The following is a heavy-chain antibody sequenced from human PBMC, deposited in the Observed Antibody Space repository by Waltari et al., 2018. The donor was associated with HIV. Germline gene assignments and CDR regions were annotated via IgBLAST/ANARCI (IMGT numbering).Heavy chain of an antibody. J-gene: IGHJ6*02. V-gene: IGHV4-34*01. D-gene: IGHD2-2*01. CDR1: GGSFSGYY. CDR2: IKHSGST. CDR3: ARGGPGCSSTSCYGGDYYYGMDV. Sequence: QVQLQQWGAGLVKPSETLSLTCAVYGGSFSGYYWSWIRQPPGKGLEWIGEIKHSGSTNYNPSLKSRVTISVDTSKNQFSLKLSSVTAADTAVYYCARGGPGCSSTSCYGGDYYYGMDVWGQGTTVTVSS.